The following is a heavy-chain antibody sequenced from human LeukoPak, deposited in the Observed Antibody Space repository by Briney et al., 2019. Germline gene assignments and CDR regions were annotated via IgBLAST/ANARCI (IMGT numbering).Heavy chain of an antibody. V-gene: IGHV4-4*07. J-gene: IGHJ4*02. CDR3: ARDLGSDTSGYYGGLPSL. Sequence: SETLSLTCTVSGGSISSYYGSWIRQPAGKGLELIGRIYTSGSTNYNPSLKSRVTMSVDTSKNQFSLKLSSVTAADTAVYYCARDLGSDTSGYYGGLPSLWGQGALATVSS. CDR2: IYTSGST. D-gene: IGHD3-22*01. CDR1: GGSISSYY.